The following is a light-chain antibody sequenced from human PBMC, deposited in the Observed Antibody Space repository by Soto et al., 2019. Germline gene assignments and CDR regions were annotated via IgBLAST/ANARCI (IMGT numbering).Light chain of an antibody. CDR1: SSDVGGYNY. CDR2: DVS. CDR3: SSYTSSSTLVV. J-gene: IGLJ2*01. V-gene: IGLV2-14*01. Sequence: QSALTQPASVSGSPGQSMTISCTGTSSDVGGYNYVSWYQQHPGKAPKLMIYDVSNRPSGVSNRFSGSQSGNTASLTISGLQAEDEADYYCSSYTSSSTLVVFGGGTQLTVL.